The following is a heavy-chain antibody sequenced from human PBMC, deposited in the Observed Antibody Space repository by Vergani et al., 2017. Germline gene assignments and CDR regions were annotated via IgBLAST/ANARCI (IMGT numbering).Heavy chain of an antibody. D-gene: IGHD3-10*01. V-gene: IGHV1-18*01. CDR3: ARGKRGYYGSGSPSGAYGMDV. CDR1: GYTVNSSG. Sequence: QVQLVQSGAEVKKPGASVKVSCKASGYTVNSSGISWVRQAPGQGLEWMGWISAYNGNTNYAQKLQGRVTMTTDTSTSTAYMELRSLRADDTAVYYCARGKRGYYGSGSPSGAYGMDVWGQGTTVTVSS. CDR2: ISAYNGNT. J-gene: IGHJ6*02.